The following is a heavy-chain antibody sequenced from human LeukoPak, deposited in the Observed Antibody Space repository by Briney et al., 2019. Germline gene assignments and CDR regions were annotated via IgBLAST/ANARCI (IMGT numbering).Heavy chain of an antibody. Sequence: ASVKVSCKASGYTFTSYGISWVRQAPGQGLEWMGWISAYNGNTNYAQKFQGRVTMTTDTSTSTAYMELRSLRSDDTAVYYCARGRSDQRYSSGWYYFDYWGQGTLVTVSS. CDR2: ISAYNGNT. CDR3: ARGRSDQRYSSGWYYFDY. J-gene: IGHJ4*02. CDR1: GYTFTSYG. D-gene: IGHD6-19*01. V-gene: IGHV1-18*01.